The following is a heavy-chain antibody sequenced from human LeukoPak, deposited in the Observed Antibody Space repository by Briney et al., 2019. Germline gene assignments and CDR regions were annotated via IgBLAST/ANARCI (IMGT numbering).Heavy chain of an antibody. CDR1: GFTFSSYS. V-gene: IGHV3-21*01. J-gene: IGHJ4*02. CDR3: ARDIRSGYPFDY. D-gene: IGHD5-12*01. CDR2: ISSSSSYI. Sequence: GGSLRLSCAASGFTFSSYSMNWVRQAPGKGLEWVSSISSSSSYIYYADSVKGRFTISRDNAKNSLYLQMNSLRAEDTAVYYCARDIRSGYPFDYWSQGTLVTVSS.